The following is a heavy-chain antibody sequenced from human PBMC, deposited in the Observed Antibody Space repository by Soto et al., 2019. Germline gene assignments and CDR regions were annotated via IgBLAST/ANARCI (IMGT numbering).Heavy chain of an antibody. D-gene: IGHD5-18*01. J-gene: IGHJ2*01. CDR2: ISSSSSYI. V-gene: IGHV3-21*01. CDR1: GFTFSSYS. CDR3: ARVYVDTAMVEDWDCDL. Sequence: EVQLVESGGGLVKPGGSLRLSCTASGFTFSSYSMNRVRQAPGKGLERVSSISSSSSYIYYADSVKGRFTISRDNAKNSQYLHMDSGRAENTAVYYCARVYVDTAMVEDWDCDLWGRGTLVTVAS.